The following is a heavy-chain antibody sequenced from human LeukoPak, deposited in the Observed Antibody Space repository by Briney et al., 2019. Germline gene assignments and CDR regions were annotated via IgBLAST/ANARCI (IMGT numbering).Heavy chain of an antibody. Sequence: GGSLRLSCAASGFTFSSYEINWVRQAPGKGLEWVSYISSSGSTIYYADSVKGRFTISRDNAKNSLYLQMNSLRAEDTAVYYCARGLSSGWYYYYYYYMDVWGKGTTVTISS. CDR3: ARGLSSGWYYYYYYYMDV. D-gene: IGHD6-19*01. CDR2: ISSSGSTI. V-gene: IGHV3-48*03. J-gene: IGHJ6*03. CDR1: GFTFSSYE.